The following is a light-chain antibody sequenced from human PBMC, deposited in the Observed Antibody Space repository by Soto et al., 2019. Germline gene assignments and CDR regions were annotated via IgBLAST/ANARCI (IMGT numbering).Light chain of an antibody. J-gene: IGLJ3*02. CDR1: SSYIGEYYY. CDR2: EVT. CDR3: GSYTSSDTLEMV. V-gene: IGLV2-14*01. Sequence: QSVLTQPASVSGSPGQSITISCTGTSSYIGEYYYVSWFQQHPGKAPKLMIYEVTTRPSGVSYRFSGSMSGNTASLTISGLRPEDEADYYCGSYTSSDTLEMVFGGGTKLTVL.